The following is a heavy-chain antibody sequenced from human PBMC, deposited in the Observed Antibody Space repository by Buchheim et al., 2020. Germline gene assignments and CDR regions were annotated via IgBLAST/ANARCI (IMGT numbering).Heavy chain of an antibody. CDR2: ISRIANKV. Sequence: HAQLVESGGGVVKPGGSLRLSCAASGFVFSDYYMNWVRQAPGKGLEWVAFISRIANKVYYAESVEGRFTISRDNDQNSVYLQMNSLRAEDTAVYYCARDRDTLIRGVNYGLDVWGQGT. CDR1: GFVFSDYY. CDR3: ARDRDTLIRGVNYGLDV. V-gene: IGHV3-11*01. D-gene: IGHD3-10*01. J-gene: IGHJ6*02.